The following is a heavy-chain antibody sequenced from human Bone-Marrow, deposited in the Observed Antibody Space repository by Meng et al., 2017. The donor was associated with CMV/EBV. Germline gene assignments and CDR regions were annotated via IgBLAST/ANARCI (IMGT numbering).Heavy chain of an antibody. CDR2: IRYDGSNK. V-gene: IGHV3-30*02. J-gene: IGHJ4*02. CDR3: ARSRVSSC. D-gene: IGHD2-2*01. Sequence: GESLKISCAASGFTFSSYGMHWVRQAPGKGLEWVAFIRYDGSNKYYADSVKGRFTISRDNAKNSLYLQMNSLRAEDTAVYYCARSRVSSCWGQGTLVTVSS. CDR1: GFTFSSYG.